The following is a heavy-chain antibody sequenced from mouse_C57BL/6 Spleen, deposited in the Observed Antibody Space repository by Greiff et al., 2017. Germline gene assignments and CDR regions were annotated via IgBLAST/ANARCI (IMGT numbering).Heavy chain of an antibody. CDR2: INPSGGYT. CDR3: ARAYYYGSRWYFDV. V-gene: IGHV1-4*01. Sequence: VKLQQSGAELAQPGDSVKLSCTASGFTFTSYTMHWVYQRPGQGLEWVGYINPSGGYTKYDHKFRDKATFTANNSSSTAYKQLNSLTSEVSSVYYCARAYYYGSRWYFDVWGTGTTVTVSS. CDR1: GFTFTSYT. D-gene: IGHD1-1*01. J-gene: IGHJ1*03.